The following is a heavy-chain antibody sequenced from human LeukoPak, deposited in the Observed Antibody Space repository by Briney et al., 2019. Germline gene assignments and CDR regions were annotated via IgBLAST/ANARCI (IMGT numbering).Heavy chain of an antibody. CDR1: GYTFTGYY. V-gene: IGHV1-2*02. D-gene: IGHD3-22*01. Sequence: ASVEVSCKASGYTFTGYYMHWVRQAPGQGLEWMGWINPNSGGTNYAQKFQGRVTMTRDTSISTAYMELSRLRSDDTAVYYCAREYYDSSGYYIFDYWGQGTLVTVSS. CDR2: INPNSGGT. J-gene: IGHJ4*02. CDR3: AREYYDSSGYYIFDY.